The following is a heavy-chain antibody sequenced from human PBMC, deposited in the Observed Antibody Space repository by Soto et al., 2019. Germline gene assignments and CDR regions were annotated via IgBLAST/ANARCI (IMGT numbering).Heavy chain of an antibody. CDR2: ISGSGGST. Sequence: PARLHRPSCPPSGFTFSSYAMSWVRQAPGKGLEWVSAISGSGGSTYYADSVKGRFTISRDNSKNTLYPQMNSLRAEDTAVYYCATCIVGATGAFDIWGQGTMVTVSS. CDR3: ATCIVGATGAFDI. D-gene: IGHD1-26*01. J-gene: IGHJ3*02. CDR1: GFTFSSYA. V-gene: IGHV3-23*01.